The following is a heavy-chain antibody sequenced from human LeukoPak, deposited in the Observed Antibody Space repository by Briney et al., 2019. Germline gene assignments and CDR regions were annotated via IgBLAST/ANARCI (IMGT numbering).Heavy chain of an antibody. CDR1: GYSFTSYW. Sequence: GESLKISCKGSGYSFTSYWIGWARQMPGKGLEWLGIIYPGDSDTRYSPSFQAQVTISADKSISTAYLQWSSLKASDTAMYYCARPIRYFSGGSCYAETTFDYWGQGTLVTVSS. CDR3: ARPIRYFSGGSCYAETTFDY. J-gene: IGHJ4*02. V-gene: IGHV5-51*01. CDR2: IYPGDSDT. D-gene: IGHD2-15*01.